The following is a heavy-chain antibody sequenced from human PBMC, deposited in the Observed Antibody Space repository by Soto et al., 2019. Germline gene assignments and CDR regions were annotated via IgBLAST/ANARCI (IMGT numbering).Heavy chain of an antibody. CDR2: IYYSGST. D-gene: IGHD2-8*01. J-gene: IGHJ6*02. CDR1: GGSISGGGYY. Sequence: SSETLSLTCTVSGGSISGGGYYWSWIRQHPGKGLEWIGYIYYSGSTYYNPSLKSRVTISVDTSKNQFSLKLSSVTAADTAVYYCAREGGKYCTNGVCYPYGMDVWGQGTTVTVSS. CDR3: AREGGKYCTNGVCYPYGMDV. V-gene: IGHV4-31*02.